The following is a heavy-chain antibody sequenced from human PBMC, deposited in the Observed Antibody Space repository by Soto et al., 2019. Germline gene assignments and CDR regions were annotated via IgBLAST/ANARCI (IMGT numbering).Heavy chain of an antibody. Sequence: EVQLLESGGGLVQPGGSLRLSCAASGFTFSSYAMSWVRQAPGEGLEWVSGISDVGGSTYYADSVKGRFTISRDNSKNTLYLQMNSLRAEDTAVYYCAKRGIVVITSTPIFDSWGQGTLVTVSS. J-gene: IGHJ4*02. CDR3: AKRGIVVITSTPIFDS. D-gene: IGHD3-22*01. CDR1: GFTFSSYA. CDR2: ISDVGGST. V-gene: IGHV3-23*01.